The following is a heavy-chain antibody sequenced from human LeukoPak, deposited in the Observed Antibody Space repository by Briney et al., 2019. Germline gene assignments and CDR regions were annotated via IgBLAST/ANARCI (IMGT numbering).Heavy chain of an antibody. CDR2: IWYDGSNK. CDR1: GFTFSSYG. CDR3: AKGCLRGGDCYLFDY. V-gene: IGHV3-33*06. D-gene: IGHD2-21*02. Sequence: PGRSLRLSCAASGFTFSSYGMHWVRQAPGKGLEWVAVIWYDGSNKYYAVPVKGRFTISRDNTKNPLYLQMNGLRAEDPAVYYCAKGCLRGGDCYLFDYWGQGTLVTVSS. J-gene: IGHJ4*02.